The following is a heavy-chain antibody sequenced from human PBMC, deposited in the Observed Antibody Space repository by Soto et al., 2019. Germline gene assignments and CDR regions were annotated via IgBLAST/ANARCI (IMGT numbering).Heavy chain of an antibody. Sequence: QVLLVESGGGVVQPGRSLRLSCAASGFTISKNDMHWVRQAPGKGLEWVAVLWYDGRYKYNADSVKGRFTVSRDNSKSTLYLQMNSLKAEDTAVYYCARGNWNNGYFDYWGQGTLVTVSS. CDR1: GFTISKND. J-gene: IGHJ4*02. V-gene: IGHV3-33*01. D-gene: IGHD1-1*01. CDR3: ARGNWNNGYFDY. CDR2: LWYDGRYK.